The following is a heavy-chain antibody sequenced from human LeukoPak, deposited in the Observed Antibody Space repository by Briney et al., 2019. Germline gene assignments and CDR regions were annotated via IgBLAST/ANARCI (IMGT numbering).Heavy chain of an antibody. CDR3: ARRIGGSGWPYYFDY. CDR1: RFTFSSYS. J-gene: IGHJ4*02. V-gene: IGHV3-21*04. Sequence: GGSLRLSCAASRFTFSSYSMNWVRQAPGKGLEWVSSISSSSSYIYYADSVKGRFTISRDNAKNSLYLQMNSLRAEDTAVYYCARRIGGSGWPYYFDYWGQGTLVTVSS. D-gene: IGHD6-19*01. CDR2: ISSSSSYI.